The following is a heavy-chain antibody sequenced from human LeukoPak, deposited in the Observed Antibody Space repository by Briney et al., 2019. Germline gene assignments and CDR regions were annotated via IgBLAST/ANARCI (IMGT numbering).Heavy chain of an antibody. CDR3: ARDLYYSDNPSGAFDI. CDR2: ISGSGGRT. CDR1: GFTFSSYA. V-gene: IGHV3-23*01. D-gene: IGHD3-22*01. J-gene: IGHJ3*02. Sequence: GGSLRLSCAASGFTFSSYAMSWVRQAPGKGLEWVSGISGSGGRTYYADSVKGGFTISRDSSKNTLYLQMNSLRAEDTAVYYCARDLYYSDNPSGAFDIWGQGTMVTVSS.